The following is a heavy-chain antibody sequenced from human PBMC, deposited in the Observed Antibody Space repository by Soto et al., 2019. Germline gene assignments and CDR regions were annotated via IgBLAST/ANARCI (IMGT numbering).Heavy chain of an antibody. CDR1: GGSISSNTYY. Sequence: PSETLSLTCTVSGGSISSNTYYWGWIRQPPGKGLEWIAKISYTGNTYYNPSLQSRVAISVDTSKNQFSLQLTSVTAADTAVYYCARESAGDYYYYGMDVWGQGTTVTVSS. J-gene: IGHJ6*02. V-gene: IGHV4-39*02. CDR3: ARESAGDYYYYGMDV. D-gene: IGHD6-13*01. CDR2: ISYTGNT.